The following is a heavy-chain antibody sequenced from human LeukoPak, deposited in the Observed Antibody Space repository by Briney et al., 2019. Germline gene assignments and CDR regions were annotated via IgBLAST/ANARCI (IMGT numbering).Heavy chain of an antibody. CDR1: GYTFTGYY. CDR2: INPNSGGT. D-gene: IGHD5-18*01. J-gene: IGHJ4*02. V-gene: IGHV1-2*02. CDR3: ARDLGRGYSYGSYDY. Sequence: ASVKVSCKASGYTFTGYYIHWVRQAPGQGLEWMGWINPNSGGTNYAQKFQGRVTMTRDTSISTAYMELSRLRSDDTAVYYCARDLGRGYSYGSYDYWGQGTLVTVSS.